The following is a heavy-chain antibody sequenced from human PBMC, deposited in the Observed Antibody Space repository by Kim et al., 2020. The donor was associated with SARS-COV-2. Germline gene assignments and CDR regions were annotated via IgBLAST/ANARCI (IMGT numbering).Heavy chain of an antibody. CDR3: ARDPRWGSTHGGQ. CDR2: VSENGGDT. Sequence: GGSLRLSCAASGFTFSAYSINWVRQAPGKGLEWVAYVSENGGDTKSADSVKGRFIVSRNNVENSMYLEMNSLRVEDTAMYHCARDPRWGSTHGGQWGRGPLVIVSS. V-gene: IGHV3-48*01. J-gene: IGHJ4*02. CDR1: GFTFSAYS. D-gene: IGHD3-16*01.